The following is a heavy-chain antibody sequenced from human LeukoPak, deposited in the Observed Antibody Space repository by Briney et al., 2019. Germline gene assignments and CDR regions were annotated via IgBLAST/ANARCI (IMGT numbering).Heavy chain of an antibody. D-gene: IGHD3-22*01. CDR1: GGSISSYY. CDR2: IYYSGST. CDR3: ARGTRYDSSGYYYPLGY. Sequence: SETLSLTCTVSGGSISSYYWSWIRQPPGKGLEWIGYIYYSGSTNYNPSLKSRVTISVDTSKNQFSLKLSSVTAADTAVYYCARGTRYDSSGYYYPLGYWGQGTLVTVSS. V-gene: IGHV4-59*01. J-gene: IGHJ4*02.